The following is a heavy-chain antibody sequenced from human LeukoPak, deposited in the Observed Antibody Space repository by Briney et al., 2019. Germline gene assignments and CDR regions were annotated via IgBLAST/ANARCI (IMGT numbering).Heavy chain of an antibody. Sequence: GGSLRLSCAASGISFINYNMNWVRQAPGKGLEWVSSISSSSNYIYYADSVKGRFTISRDNARNSLYLQMNSLRAEDTAVYYCAKRGIAAAGQGDGGGGNWFDPWGQGTLVTVSS. CDR3: AKRGIAAAGQGDGGGGNWFDP. D-gene: IGHD6-13*01. CDR1: GISFINYN. V-gene: IGHV3-21*01. J-gene: IGHJ5*02. CDR2: ISSSSNYI.